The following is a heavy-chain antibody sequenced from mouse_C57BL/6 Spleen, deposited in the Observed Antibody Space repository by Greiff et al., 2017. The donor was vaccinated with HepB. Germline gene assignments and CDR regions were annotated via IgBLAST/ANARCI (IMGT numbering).Heavy chain of an antibody. CDR1: GYTFTSYW. D-gene: IGHD3-1*01. V-gene: IGHV1-61*01. CDR3: AREGLLDYFDY. J-gene: IGHJ2*01. CDR2: IYPSDSET. Sequence: QVQLQQPGAELVRPGSSVKLSCKASGYTFTSYWMDWVKQRPGQGLEWIGNIYPSDSETHYNQKFKDKATLTVDKSSSTAYMQLSSLTSEDSAVDYCAREGLLDYFDYWGQGTTLTVSS.